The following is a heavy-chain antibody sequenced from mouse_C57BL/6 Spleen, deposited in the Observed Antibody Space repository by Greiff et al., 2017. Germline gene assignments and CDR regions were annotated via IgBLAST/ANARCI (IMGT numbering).Heavy chain of an antibody. CDR3: ARWGYGNYYFDY. CDR1: GYTFTSYW. V-gene: IGHV1-53*01. Sequence: QVQLQQPGTELVKPGASVKLSCKASGYTFTSYWMHWVKQRPGQGLEWIGNINPSNGGTNYNEKFKSKATLTVDKSSSTAYMQLSSLTSDDSAVYYCARWGYGNYYFDYGGQGTTLTVSS. D-gene: IGHD2-10*02. CDR2: INPSNGGT. J-gene: IGHJ2*01.